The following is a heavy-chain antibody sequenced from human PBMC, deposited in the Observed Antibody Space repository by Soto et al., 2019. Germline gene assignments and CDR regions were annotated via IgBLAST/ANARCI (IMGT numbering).Heavy chain of an antibody. CDR2: IYYSGST. CDR3: ARENYYDSRAEHTFDY. V-gene: IGHV4-31*03. J-gene: IGHJ4*02. CDR1: GGSISSGGYY. Sequence: QVQLQESGPGLVKPSQTLSLTCTVSGGSISSGGYYWSWIRQHPGKGLEWIGYIYYSGSTYYNPSLKSRVTISVDTSKNQFSLKLSSVTAADTAVYYCARENYYDSRAEHTFDYWGQGTLVTVSS. D-gene: IGHD3-22*01.